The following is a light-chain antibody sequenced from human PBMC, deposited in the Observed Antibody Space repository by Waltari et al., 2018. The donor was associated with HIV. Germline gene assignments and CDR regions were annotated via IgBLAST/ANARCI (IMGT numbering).Light chain of an antibody. CDR3: SSFAGTYTWV. V-gene: IGLV2-11*01. CDR2: DVT. CDR1: SSDVGGYDY. J-gene: IGLJ3*02. Sequence: QSALTQPHSVSGSPGQSVTISCTGTSSDVGGYDYVPCYQHHPGKAPKFIIYDVTKRPAGFPARCSASKSGNTASLTISDLQTEDEADYYCSSFAGTYTWVFGGGTKLTVL.